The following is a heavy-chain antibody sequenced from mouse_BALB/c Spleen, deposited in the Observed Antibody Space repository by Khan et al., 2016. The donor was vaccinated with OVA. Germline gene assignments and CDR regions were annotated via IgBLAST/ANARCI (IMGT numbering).Heavy chain of an antibody. Sequence: QMQLEESGPGLVAPSQSLSITCTASGFSLTSYGVHWVRQPPGKGLEWLGIIWAGGRTNYNSALMSRLSISKDNSKSQVFLRMNSLQADDTAMYYCASDTTATPYWGQGTLVTVSA. CDR2: IWAGGRT. CDR3: ASDTTATPY. J-gene: IGHJ3*01. CDR1: GFSLTSYG. D-gene: IGHD1-2*01. V-gene: IGHV2-9*02.